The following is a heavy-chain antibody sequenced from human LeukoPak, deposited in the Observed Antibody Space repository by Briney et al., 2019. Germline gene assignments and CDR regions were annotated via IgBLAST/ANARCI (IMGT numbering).Heavy chain of an antibody. CDR3: ARSSVEMATIYGY. D-gene: IGHD5-24*01. CDR2: IIPIFGTA. CDR1: GGTFSSYA. V-gene: IGHV1-69*01. Sequence: ASVKVSCKASGGTFSSYAISWVRQAPGQGLEWMGGIIPIFGTANYAQKFQGRVTITADESTSTAYMELSSLRSEDTAVYYCARSSVEMATIYGYWGQGTLVTVSS. J-gene: IGHJ4*02.